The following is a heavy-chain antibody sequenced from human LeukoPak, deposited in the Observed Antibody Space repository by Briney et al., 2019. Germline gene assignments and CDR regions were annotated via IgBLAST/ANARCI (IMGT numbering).Heavy chain of an antibody. CDR3: ARDLKGLELRFY. CDR2: INPNSGGT. CDR1: GYTFTGYY. Sequence: ASVKVSCKASGYTFTGYYMHWVRQAPGQGLGWMGRINPNSGGTNYAQKFQGRVTMTRDTSISTAYMELSRLRSDDTAVYYCARDLKGLELRFYWGQGTLVTVSS. V-gene: IGHV1-2*06. D-gene: IGHD1-7*01. J-gene: IGHJ4*02.